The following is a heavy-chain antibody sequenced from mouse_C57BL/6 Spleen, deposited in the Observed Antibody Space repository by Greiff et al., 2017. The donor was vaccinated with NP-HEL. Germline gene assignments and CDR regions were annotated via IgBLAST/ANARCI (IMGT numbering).Heavy chain of an antibody. V-gene: IGHV1-54*01. J-gene: IGHJ3*01. CDR3: ARRVTTVVPAAY. D-gene: IGHD1-1*01. Sequence: VQLQQSGAELVRPGTSVKVSCKASGYAFTNYLIEWVKQRPGQGLEWIGVINPGSGGTNYNEKFKGKATLTADKSSSTAYMQLSSLTSEDSAVYFCARRVTTVVPAAYWGQGTLVTVSA. CDR2: INPGSGGT. CDR1: GYAFTNYL.